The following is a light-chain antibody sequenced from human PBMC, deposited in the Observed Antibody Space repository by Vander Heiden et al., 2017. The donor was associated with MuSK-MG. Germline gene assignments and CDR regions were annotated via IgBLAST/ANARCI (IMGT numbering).Light chain of an antibody. V-gene: IGKV1-39*01. CDR1: RDISTY. J-gene: IGKJ1*01. CDR2: AAF. Sequence: DIQMTQSPSSLSASVGDRVTITCRASRDISTYVSWYQQKPGKAPKLLIYAAFTLQSGVPSRFSGSGSGTRFTLTISSLQPEDFATYYCQQSYSTPRTFGQGNKGEIK. CDR3: QQSYSTPRT.